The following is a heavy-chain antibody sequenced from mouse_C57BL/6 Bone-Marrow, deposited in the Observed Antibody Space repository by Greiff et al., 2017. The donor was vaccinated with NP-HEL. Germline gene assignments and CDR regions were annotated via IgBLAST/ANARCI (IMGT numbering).Heavy chain of an antibody. Sequence: VHLVESGPGLVAPSQSLSITCTVSGFSLTSYAISWVRQPPGKGLEWLGVIWTGGGTNYNSALKSRLSISKDNSKSQVFLKMNSLQTDDTARYYCARNSLLRYPYWYFDVWGTGTTVTVSS. CDR1: GFSLTSYA. D-gene: IGHD1-2*01. V-gene: IGHV2-9-1*01. CDR3: ARNSLLRYPYWYFDV. J-gene: IGHJ1*03. CDR2: IWTGGGT.